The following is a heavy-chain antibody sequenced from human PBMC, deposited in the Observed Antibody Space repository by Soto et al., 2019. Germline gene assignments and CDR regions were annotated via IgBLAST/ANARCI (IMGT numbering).Heavy chain of an antibody. CDR2: INPNSGGT. CDR3: AMGRGYSSYARVYAFDI. J-gene: IGHJ3*02. V-gene: IGHV1-2*04. CDR1: GYTFTGYY. Sequence: ASVKVSCNASGYTFTGYYMHLVRQAPGQGLEWMGWINPNSGGTNYAQKFQGWVTMTRDTSISTAYMELSRLRSDDTAVYCFAMGRGYSSYARVYAFDIWGQGTMVT. D-gene: IGHD5-12*01.